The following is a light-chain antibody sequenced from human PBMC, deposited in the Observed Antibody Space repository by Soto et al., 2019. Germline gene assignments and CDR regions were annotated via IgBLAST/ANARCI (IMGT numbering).Light chain of an antibody. CDR2: DVT. CDR3: CSYAGSYTVV. J-gene: IGLJ2*01. Sequence: QSALTQPRSVSGSPGQSVTISCTGTSSDVGRYDYVSWYQQHPGKAPKLIIYDVTERPAGVPDRFSGSKSGNTASLTISGLQAEDEADYYCCSYAGSYTVVFGGGTKVTVL. CDR1: SSDVGRYDY. V-gene: IGLV2-11*01.